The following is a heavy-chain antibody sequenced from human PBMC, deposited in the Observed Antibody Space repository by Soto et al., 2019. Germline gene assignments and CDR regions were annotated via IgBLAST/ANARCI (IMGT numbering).Heavy chain of an antibody. CDR2: ISTNGGST. D-gene: IGHD3-22*01. V-gene: IGHV3-64D*06. J-gene: IGHJ4*02. CDR3: VKGAYYYYSSGYYPFDY. CDR1: GFTFSIYA. Sequence: GGSLRLSCSASGFTFSIYAMHWVRQAPGKGLEYVSSISTNGGSTHYADSEKGRFTISRDNSKNTQYLQMSSLRADDTAVYYCVKGAYYYYSSGYYPFDYWCQGT.